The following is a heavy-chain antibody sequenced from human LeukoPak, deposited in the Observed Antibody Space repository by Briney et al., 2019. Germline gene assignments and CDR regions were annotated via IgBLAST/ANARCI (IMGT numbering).Heavy chain of an antibody. Sequence: ASVKVSCKVSGYTFTSYVISWVRQAPGQGLEWMGWISAYNGNTNYAQKFQDRVTMTTDTSTSTAYMELRSLRSDDTAVYYCARSYCGGDCYEGFDYWGQGTLDTVSS. J-gene: IGHJ4*02. CDR3: ARSYCGGDCYEGFDY. V-gene: IGHV1-18*01. CDR2: ISAYNGNT. D-gene: IGHD2-21*02. CDR1: GYTFTSYV.